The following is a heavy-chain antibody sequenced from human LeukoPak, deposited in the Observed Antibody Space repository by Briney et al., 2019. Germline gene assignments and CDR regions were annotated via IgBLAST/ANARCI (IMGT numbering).Heavy chain of an antibody. CDR3: AKDRGRYAGIYLAY. CDR2: IWYDGSNK. D-gene: IGHD2-2*01. J-gene: IGHJ4*02. Sequence: PGRSLRLSCAVSGFSFRTYGMHWVRQAPGKGLEWVAVIWYDGSNKYYADSVKGRFTISRDNSKNTLYLQLNSLRPEDTAVYYCAKDRGRYAGIYLAYWGQGTLVTVSS. V-gene: IGHV3-33*06. CDR1: GFSFRTYG.